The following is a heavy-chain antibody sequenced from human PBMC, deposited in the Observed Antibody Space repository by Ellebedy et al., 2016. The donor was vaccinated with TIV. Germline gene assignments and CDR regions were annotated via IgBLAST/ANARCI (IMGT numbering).Heavy chain of an antibody. CDR2: ISSSSSTI. J-gene: IGHJ4*02. CDR1: GFTFSSYS. V-gene: IGHV3-48*01. D-gene: IGHD5-12*01. Sequence: GGSLRLXXAASGFTFSSYSMNWVRQAPGKGLEWVSYISSSSSTIYYADSVKGRFTISRDNAKNSLYLQMNSLRAEDTAVYYCARGSVDIVATAALRYWGQGTLVTVSS. CDR3: ARGSVDIVATAALRY.